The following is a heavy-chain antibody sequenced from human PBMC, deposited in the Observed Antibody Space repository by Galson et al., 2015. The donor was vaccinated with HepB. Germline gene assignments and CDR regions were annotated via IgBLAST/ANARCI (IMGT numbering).Heavy chain of an antibody. D-gene: IGHD3-22*01. Sequence: PALVKPTQTLTLTCTFSGFSLSTSGMCVSWIRQPPGKALEWLARIDWDDDKYYSTSLKTRLTISKDTSKNQVVLTMTNMDPVDTATYYCARMGYYDSSGYSAIDYWGQGTLVTVSS. CDR2: IDWDDDK. J-gene: IGHJ4*02. CDR1: GFSLSTSGMC. V-gene: IGHV2-70*11. CDR3: ARMGYYDSSGYSAIDY.